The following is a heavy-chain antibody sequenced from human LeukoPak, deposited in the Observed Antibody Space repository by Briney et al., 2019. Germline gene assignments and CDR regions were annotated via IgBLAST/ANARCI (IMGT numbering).Heavy chain of an antibody. J-gene: IGHJ5*02. Sequence: ASVKVSCKASGYTFTSYAMHWVRQAPGQRLEWMGWINAGNGNTKYSQKFQGRVTITRDTSASTAYMELSSLRSEDTAVYYCAREDTYYYDTGGYSYWFDPWGQGTLVTVSS. CDR3: AREDTYYYDTGGYSYWFDP. CDR1: GYTFTSYA. D-gene: IGHD3-22*01. CDR2: INAGNGNT. V-gene: IGHV1-3*01.